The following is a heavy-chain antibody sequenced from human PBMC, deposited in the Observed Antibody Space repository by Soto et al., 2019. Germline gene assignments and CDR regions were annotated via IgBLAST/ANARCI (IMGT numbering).Heavy chain of an antibody. Sequence: GGSLRLSCAASGFTLSSYAMHWVRQAPGKGLEWVAVISYDGSNKYYADSVKGRFTISRDNSKNTLYVQMNSLKPEDTAVYYCAREGATIFGVVIRVMDVWGQGTTVTVSS. CDR2: ISYDGSNK. V-gene: IGHV3-30-3*01. D-gene: IGHD3-3*01. CDR3: AREGATIFGVVIRVMDV. CDR1: GFTLSSYA. J-gene: IGHJ6*02.